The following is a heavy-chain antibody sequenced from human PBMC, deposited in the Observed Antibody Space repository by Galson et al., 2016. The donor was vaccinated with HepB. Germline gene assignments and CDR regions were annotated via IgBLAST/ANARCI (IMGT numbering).Heavy chain of an antibody. D-gene: IGHD6-13*01. CDR2: ISSSSKYI. V-gene: IGHV3-21*01. Sequence: SLRLSCAASGFTFSNYYMHWVRQAPGRGLEWVSSISSSSKYIYYADSMKGRFTLSRDNANNSLFLHMESLRADDTAVYYCARDRGIAAGGWFDPWGQGTQVTVSS. CDR3: ARDRGIAAGGWFDP. CDR1: GFTFSNYY. J-gene: IGHJ5*02.